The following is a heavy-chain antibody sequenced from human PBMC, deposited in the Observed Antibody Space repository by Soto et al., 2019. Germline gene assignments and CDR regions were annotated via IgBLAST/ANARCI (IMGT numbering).Heavy chain of an antibody. CDR2: IDPSDSYT. CDR3: ARRHSSSSAFAP. V-gene: IGHV5-10-1*01. Sequence: ESLKISCKGSGYSFTRYWVSWGRQMPGKGLEWMGRIDPSDSYTNYSPSFQGHVTISADKSISTAYLQWSSLKASDTAMYYCARRHSSSSAFAPWGQGTLVTVSS. CDR1: GYSFTRYW. J-gene: IGHJ5*02. D-gene: IGHD6-13*01.